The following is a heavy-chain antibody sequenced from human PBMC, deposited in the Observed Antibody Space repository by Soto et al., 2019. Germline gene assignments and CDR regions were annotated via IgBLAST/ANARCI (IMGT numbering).Heavy chain of an antibody. V-gene: IGHV5-10-1*01. CDR3: ARLYYYDSSGYQSNWFDP. D-gene: IGHD3-22*01. J-gene: IGHJ5*02. Sequence: GASLKISCKGSGYSFTSYWISWVRQMPGKGLEWMGRIDPSDSYTNYSPSFQGHVTISADKSISTAYLQWSSLKASDTAMYYCARLYYYDSSGYQSNWFDPWGQGTLVTVSS. CDR2: IDPSDSYT. CDR1: GYSFTSYW.